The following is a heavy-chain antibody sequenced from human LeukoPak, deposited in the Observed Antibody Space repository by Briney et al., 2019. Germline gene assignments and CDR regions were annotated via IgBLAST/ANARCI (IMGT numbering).Heavy chain of an antibody. CDR1: GFTFSSYW. CDR2: IDRDGSRI. Sequence: GGSLRLSCAVSGFTFSSYWMHWVRQAPGKGLVWVSRIDRDGSRINYADSVKGRFTISRDNGKNTLSLQMNSLRAEDAAVYYCVRGNDYGGPHYWGQGTLVTVSS. CDR3: VRGNDYGGPHY. V-gene: IGHV3-74*01. J-gene: IGHJ4*02. D-gene: IGHD4-23*01.